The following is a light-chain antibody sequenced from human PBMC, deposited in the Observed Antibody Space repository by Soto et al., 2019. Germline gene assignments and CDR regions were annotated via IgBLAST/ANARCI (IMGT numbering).Light chain of an antibody. V-gene: IGKV1-9*01. CDR2: AAS. J-gene: IGKJ2*01. Sequence: DVPLTQSPSFLSASVGDRVTITCRDSRGIYNHLAWYQQIPGKGPRLLIYAASTLQSGVPSRFSGSGFGTEFTLAISDLQPEDFATYYCPQVNGYPHTFGQGTKLEIK. CDR1: RGIYNH. CDR3: PQVNGYPHT.